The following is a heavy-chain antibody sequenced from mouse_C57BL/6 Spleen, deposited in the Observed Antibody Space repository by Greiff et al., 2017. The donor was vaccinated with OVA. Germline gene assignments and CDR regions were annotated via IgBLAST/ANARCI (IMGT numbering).Heavy chain of an antibody. CDR1: GFTFSDYG. CDR3: ARLENYSNSYAMDY. D-gene: IGHD2-5*01. V-gene: IGHV5-17*01. CDR2: ISSGSSTI. J-gene: IGHJ4*01. Sequence: EVKLVESGGGLVKPGGSLKLSCAASGFTFSDYGMHWVRQAPEKGLEWVAYISSGSSTIYYADTVKGRFTISRDNAKNTLFLQMTSLRSEDTAMYYCARLENYSNSYAMDYWGQGTSVTVSS.